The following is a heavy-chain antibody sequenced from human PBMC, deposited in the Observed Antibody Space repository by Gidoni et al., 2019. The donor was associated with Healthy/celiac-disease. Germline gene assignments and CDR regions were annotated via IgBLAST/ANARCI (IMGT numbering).Heavy chain of an antibody. CDR1: GFTFQSDG. Sequence: EVKLVESGGSLVQHGEDPRISRAASGFTFQSDGMHWFLHATGSRLVCVATINRAGGSPSYADSVQGRFTISTDNAKSTLYLQMNSLRAEATSVSYCARVPRQLLPPFDYWGQGTLVTVSS. CDR2: INRAGGSP. J-gene: IGHJ4*02. CDR3: ARVPRQLLPPFDY. V-gene: IGHV3-74*01. D-gene: IGHD6-6*01.